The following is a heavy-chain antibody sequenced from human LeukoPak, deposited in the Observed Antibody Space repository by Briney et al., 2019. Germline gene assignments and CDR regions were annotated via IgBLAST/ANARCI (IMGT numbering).Heavy chain of an antibody. CDR2: MNLNSGKR. J-gene: IGHJ6*02. CDR3: GRGYAMDV. Sequence: GASVKVSCKASGYTSTNFGINLGRQATGQGVKGMGWMNLNSGKRGYRQEFQGRVTMTTNTSITTAYLDLSTLRSEATAVYSCGRGYAMDVWGQGTTVTVSS. V-gene: IGHV1-8*01. CDR1: GYTSTNFG.